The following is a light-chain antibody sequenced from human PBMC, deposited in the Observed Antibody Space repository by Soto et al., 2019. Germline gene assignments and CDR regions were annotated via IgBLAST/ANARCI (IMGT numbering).Light chain of an antibody. J-gene: IGLJ3*02. CDR1: SSDVGGYNY. Sequence: QSVLTQPASVSGSPGQSITISCTGTSSDVGGYNYVSWYQQHPGKAPKLMIYEVSNRPSGVSNRFSGSKSGNTASLTISGPQAEDEADYYCSSYTSSSRVFGGGTKLTVL. V-gene: IGLV2-14*01. CDR2: EVS. CDR3: SSYTSSSRV.